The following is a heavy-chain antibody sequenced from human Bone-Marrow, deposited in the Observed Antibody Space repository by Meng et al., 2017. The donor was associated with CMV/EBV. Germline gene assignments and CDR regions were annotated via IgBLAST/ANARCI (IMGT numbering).Heavy chain of an antibody. V-gene: IGHV7-4-1*01. CDR1: GYTFTSYA. D-gene: IGHD6-6*01. CDR2: INTNTGNP. Sequence: ASVKVSCKASGYTFTSYAMNWVRQAPGQGLEWMGWINTNTGNPTYAQGFGGRFVFSLDTSVSTAYLQICSLKAEDTAVYYCATLSIAAREGAYGMDVWGQGTTVTVSS. CDR3: ATLSIAAREGAYGMDV. J-gene: IGHJ6*02.